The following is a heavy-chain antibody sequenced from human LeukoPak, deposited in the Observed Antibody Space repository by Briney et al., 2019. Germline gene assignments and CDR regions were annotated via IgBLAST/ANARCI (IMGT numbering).Heavy chain of an antibody. CDR3: AKERTQTTSFDY. D-gene: IGHD2/OR15-2a*01. J-gene: IGHJ4*02. CDR2: ISGSGGST. V-gene: IGHV3-23*01. CDR1: GFTFSTHP. Sequence: GGSLRLSCAASGFTFSTHPMSWLRQAPGKGLEWVSTISGSGGSTYYADSVKGRFTISRDNSKNTLYLQMNSLRAEDTTVYYCAKERTQTTSFDYWGQGTLVTVSS.